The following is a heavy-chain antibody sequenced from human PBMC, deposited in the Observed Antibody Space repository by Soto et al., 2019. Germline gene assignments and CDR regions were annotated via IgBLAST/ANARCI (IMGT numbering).Heavy chain of an antibody. D-gene: IGHD3-22*01. CDR1: GFTFSTYS. J-gene: IGHJ3*02. CDR3: ARRYYYDTENRDAFDI. Sequence: PGGSLRLSCVAFGFTFSTYSMNWVRQAPGKGLEWVSSMSSRSDYIFYADSVKGRFTISRDNAKNSLYLQMNSLRAEDTAVYYCARRYYYDTENRDAFDIWGQGTLVTVSS. V-gene: IGHV3-21*01. CDR2: MSSRSDYI.